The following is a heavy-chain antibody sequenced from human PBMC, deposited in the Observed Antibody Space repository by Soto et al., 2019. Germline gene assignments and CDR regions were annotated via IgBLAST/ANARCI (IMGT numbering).Heavy chain of an antibody. CDR1: GFTFSSYS. CDR3: ARDLFETIFGVTDY. V-gene: IGHV3-48*01. D-gene: IGHD3-3*01. J-gene: IGHJ4*02. CDR2: ISSSSSTI. Sequence: GGSLRLSCAASGFTFSSYSMNWVRQAPGKGLEWVSYISSSSSTIYYADSVKGRFTISRDNAKNSLYLQMNSLRAEDTAVYYCARDLFETIFGVTDYWGQGTLVTVSS.